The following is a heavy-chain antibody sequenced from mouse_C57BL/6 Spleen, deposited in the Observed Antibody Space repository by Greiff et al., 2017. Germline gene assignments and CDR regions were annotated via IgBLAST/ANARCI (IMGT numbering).Heavy chain of an antibody. CDR1: GYSITSGYY. V-gene: IGHV3-6*01. CDR3: AREDMISPFAY. CDR2: ISYDGSN. Sequence: EVKLQESGPGLVKPSQSLSLTCSVTGYSITSGYYWNWIRQFPGNKLEWMGYISYDGSNNYNPSLKNRISITRDTSKNQFFLKLNSVTTEDTATYYCAREDMISPFAYWGQGTLVTVSA. J-gene: IGHJ3*01. D-gene: IGHD2-4*01.